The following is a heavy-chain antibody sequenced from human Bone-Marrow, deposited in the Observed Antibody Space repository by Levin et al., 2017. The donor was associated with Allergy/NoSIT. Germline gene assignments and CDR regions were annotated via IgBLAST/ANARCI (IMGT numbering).Heavy chain of an antibody. V-gene: IGHV4-34*01. CDR2: INHIGTT. CDR3: ARGRYFAFES. Sequence: SETLSLTCAVNGGSFTAYYWSWIRQTPAKGLEWIGEINHIGTTNYNPSFETRFTISVESSKNQFSLKVTSVAAADTAVYYCARGRYFAFESWGQGTVVTVSS. J-gene: IGHJ3*02. CDR1: GGSFTAYY. D-gene: IGHD1-26*01.